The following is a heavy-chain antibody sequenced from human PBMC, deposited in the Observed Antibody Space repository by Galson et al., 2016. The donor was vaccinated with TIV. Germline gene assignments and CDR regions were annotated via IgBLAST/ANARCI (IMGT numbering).Heavy chain of an antibody. J-gene: IGHJ4*02. CDR3: ATEDQIWYSFDC. D-gene: IGHD3-10*01. CDR1: GYTLTELS. Sequence: SVKVSCKVSGYTLTELSMHWVRQAPGKGLEWMGGFDPEDGETIYAQKFQGRVTMTEDTSTDTAYMDLSSLRSEDTAVYYCATEDQIWYSFDCWGQGTLVTVSS. V-gene: IGHV1-24*01. CDR2: FDPEDGET.